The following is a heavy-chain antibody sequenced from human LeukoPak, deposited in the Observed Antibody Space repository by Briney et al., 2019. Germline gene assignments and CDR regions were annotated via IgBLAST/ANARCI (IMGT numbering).Heavy chain of an antibody. CDR2: IDPSDSYT. D-gene: IGHD3-10*01. CDR1: GYSFTSYW. Sequence: GASLKISCKGSGYSFTSYWISWVRQMPGKGLEWMGRIDPSDSYTNYSPSFQGHVTMSADKSISTAYLQWSSLKASDTAMYYCAKRSSGSYLPDYWGQGTLVTVSS. CDR3: AKRSSGSYLPDY. J-gene: IGHJ4*02. V-gene: IGHV5-10-1*01.